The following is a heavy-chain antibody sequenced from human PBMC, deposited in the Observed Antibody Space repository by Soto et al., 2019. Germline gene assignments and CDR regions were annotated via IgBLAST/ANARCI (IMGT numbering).Heavy chain of an antibody. Sequence: QVQLQESGPGLVKPSETLSLTCTVSGGSITNYYCSWFRQPPGKGLEWIGYIQYNGYSAYNLSLKRRVTLSMDTSKTQSSLMLESVTATDTAVYYCARHGFGSLRGLVEVWGQGTTVIVSS. CDR3: ARHGFGSLRGLVEV. J-gene: IGHJ6*02. CDR2: IQYNGYS. D-gene: IGHD3-10*01. CDR1: GGSITNYY. V-gene: IGHV4-59*08.